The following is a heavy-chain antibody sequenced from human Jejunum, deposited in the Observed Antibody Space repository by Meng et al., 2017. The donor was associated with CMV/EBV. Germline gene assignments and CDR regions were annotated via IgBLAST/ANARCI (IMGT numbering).Heavy chain of an antibody. CDR1: ASTFTGYY. CDR3: ATYYGGPKSGMDV. D-gene: IGHD3-10*01. Sequence: ASASTFTGYYMHWVRQAPGQGLEWMGWINPNSGGTNYAQKFQGRVTMTGDTSISTAYMELSRLRSDDTAVYYCATYYGGPKSGMDVWGQGTTVTVSS. CDR2: INPNSGGT. J-gene: IGHJ6*02. V-gene: IGHV1-2*02.